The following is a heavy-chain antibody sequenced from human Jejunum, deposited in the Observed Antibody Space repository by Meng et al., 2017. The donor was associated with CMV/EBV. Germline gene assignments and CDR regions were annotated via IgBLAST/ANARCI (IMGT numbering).Heavy chain of an antibody. CDR2: IYIGSST. CDR1: GFTVSSDY. J-gene: IGHJ1*01. D-gene: IGHD2-15*01. CDR3: ARAIGVAAAAES. V-gene: IGHV3-53*01. Sequence: AASGFTVSSDYMRWVRQAPGKGLEWVSSIYIGSSTDYADSVKGRFTISRDNAKNTVYLQMHDLGVEDTGVYYCARAIGVAAAAESWGRGTLVTVSS.